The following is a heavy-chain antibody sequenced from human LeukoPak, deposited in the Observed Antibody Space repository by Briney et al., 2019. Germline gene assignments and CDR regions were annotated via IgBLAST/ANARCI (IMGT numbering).Heavy chain of an antibody. CDR2: ISSSSSYI. Sequence: GGSLRLSCAASGFTFSSYGMSWVRQAPGKGLEWVSSISSSSSYIYYADSVKGRFTISRDNAKNSLYLQMNSLRAEDTAVYYCARDPKGLRFFHYYYYMDVWGKGTTVTVSS. J-gene: IGHJ6*03. D-gene: IGHD3-3*01. V-gene: IGHV3-21*01. CDR3: ARDPKGLRFFHYYYYMDV. CDR1: GFTFSSYG.